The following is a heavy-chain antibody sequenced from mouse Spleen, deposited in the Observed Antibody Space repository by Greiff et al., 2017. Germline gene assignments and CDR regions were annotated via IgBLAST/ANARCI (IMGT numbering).Heavy chain of an antibody. Sequence: QVQLQQSGPGLVQPSQSLSITCTVSGFSLTSYGVHWVRQSPGKGLEWLGVIWRGGSTDYNAAFMSRLSITKDNSKSQVFFKMNSLQADDTAIYYCASQSTMITTGYAMDYWGQGTSVTVSS. J-gene: IGHJ4*01. V-gene: IGHV2-5*01. CDR2: IWRGGST. D-gene: IGHD2-4*01. CDR1: GFSLTSYG. CDR3: ASQSTMITTGYAMDY.